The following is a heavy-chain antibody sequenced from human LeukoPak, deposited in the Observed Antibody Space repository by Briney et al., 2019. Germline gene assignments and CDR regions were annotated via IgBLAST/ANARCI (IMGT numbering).Heavy chain of an antibody. V-gene: IGHV4-61*01. J-gene: IGHJ6*02. CDR1: GASVSSGSYY. CDR3: ARIVPDGYEPYYYYGMDV. CDR2: IYYSGST. Sequence: SETLSLTCTVSGASVSSGSYYWSWIRQPPGKGLEWIGYIYYSGSTNYNPSLKSRVTISVDTSKNQFSLKLSSVTAADTAVYYCARIVPDGYEPYYYYGMDVWGQGTTVTVSS. D-gene: IGHD5-12*01.